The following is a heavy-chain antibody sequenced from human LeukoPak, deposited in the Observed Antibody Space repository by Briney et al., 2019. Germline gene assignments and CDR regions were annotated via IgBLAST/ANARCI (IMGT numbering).Heavy chain of an antibody. Sequence: SETLSLTCTVSGGSLSNYCWSWIRQPAGMGLEWIGRIYASGSTNYNPSLKSRVTMSVDTSNNQFSLNLSSVTAADTAVYYCARTSARGAQFDYWGQGTLVTVSS. CDR3: ARTSARGAQFDY. CDR2: IYASGST. J-gene: IGHJ4*02. CDR1: GGSLSNYC. D-gene: IGHD3-10*01. V-gene: IGHV4-4*07.